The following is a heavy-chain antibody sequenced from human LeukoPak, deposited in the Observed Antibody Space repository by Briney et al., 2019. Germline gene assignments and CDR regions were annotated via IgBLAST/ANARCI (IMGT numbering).Heavy chain of an antibody. J-gene: IGHJ2*01. Sequence: SETLSLTCTVSGGSISSGGYYWRWIRQHPGRGLEWIVYIYYSGSTYYNPSLKSRVTISVDTSKIQFSLKLSSVTAADTAVYYCARADYYDSSGYRQNWYFDLWGRGTLVTVSS. CDR3: ARADYYDSSGYRQNWYFDL. CDR2: IYYSGST. D-gene: IGHD3-22*01. V-gene: IGHV4-31*03. CDR1: GGSISSGGYY.